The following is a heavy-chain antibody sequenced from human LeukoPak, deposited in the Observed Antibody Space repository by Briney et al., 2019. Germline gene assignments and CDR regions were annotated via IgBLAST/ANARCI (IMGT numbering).Heavy chain of an antibody. V-gene: IGHV3-74*01. Sequence: GGSLRLSCAASGFTFRSSWMHWVRQAPGKGLVWVSRINTDGSGTIYADSVKGRFTISRDNATNTLYLQMNSLRVEDTAVYYCASFTNSAAFDIWGQGTMVTVSS. CDR3: ASFTNSAAFDI. D-gene: IGHD4-23*01. CDR2: INTDGSGT. CDR1: GFTFRSSW. J-gene: IGHJ3*02.